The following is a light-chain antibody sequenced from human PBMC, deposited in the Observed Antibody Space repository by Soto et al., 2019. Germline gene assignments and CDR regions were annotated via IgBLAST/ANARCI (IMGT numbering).Light chain of an antibody. V-gene: IGKV1-39*01. Sequence: DIQMTQSPYSLSASVGDRVTITCRTSQPISDYLNWYQQKPGKAPTLLIYTTSNLQSGVPSRFSGSGSATHFTLTISSLQPEDFATYYCQQLYNTPRTFGQGTKVEI. CDR1: QPISDY. CDR3: QQLYNTPRT. J-gene: IGKJ1*01. CDR2: TTS.